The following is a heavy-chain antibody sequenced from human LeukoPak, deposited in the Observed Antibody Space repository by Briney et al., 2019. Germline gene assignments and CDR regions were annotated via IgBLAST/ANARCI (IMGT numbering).Heavy chain of an antibody. J-gene: IGHJ4*02. CDR2: INPNSGVT. CDR3: AREGPRLVAATLY. V-gene: IGHV1-2*02. D-gene: IGHD2-15*01. Sequence: GASVKVSCKASGYTFTGYYMHWVRQAPGQGLEWMGWINPNSGVTNYAQKFQGRVTMTRDTSISTAYMELSRLRSDDTAVYYCAREGPRLVAATLYWGQGTPVTVSS. CDR1: GYTFTGYY.